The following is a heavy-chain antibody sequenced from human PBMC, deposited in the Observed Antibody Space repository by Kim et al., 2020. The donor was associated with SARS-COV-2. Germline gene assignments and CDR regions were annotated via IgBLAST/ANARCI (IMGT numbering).Heavy chain of an antibody. V-gene: IGHV4-34*01. CDR3: ARARSYYYGSGSGAGDY. Sequence: SETLSLTCAVYGGSFSGYYWSWIRQPPGKGLEWIGEINHSGSTNYNPSLKSRVTISVDTSKNQFSLKLSSVTAADTAVYYCARARSYYYGSGSGAGDYWGQGTLVTVSS. D-gene: IGHD3-10*01. CDR1: GGSFSGYY. CDR2: INHSGST. J-gene: IGHJ4*02.